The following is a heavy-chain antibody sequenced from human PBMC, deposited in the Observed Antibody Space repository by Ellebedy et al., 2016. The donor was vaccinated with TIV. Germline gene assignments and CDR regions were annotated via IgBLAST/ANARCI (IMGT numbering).Heavy chain of an antibody. V-gene: IGHV3-33*01. CDR3: ARGGDAGYFYGMDV. J-gene: IGHJ6*02. CDR1: GFTFSSYG. D-gene: IGHD4-17*01. CDR2: MWYDGSHI. Sequence: GESLKISCAASGFTFSSYGMHWVRQAPGKGLEWVAYMWYDGSHINYADSVKGRFTISRDNSKNTLYLQMNSLRVEDTAVYYCARGGDAGYFYGMDVWGQGTTVTVSS.